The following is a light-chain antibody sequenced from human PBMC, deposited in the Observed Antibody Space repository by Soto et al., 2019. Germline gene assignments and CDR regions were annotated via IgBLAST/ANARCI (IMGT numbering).Light chain of an antibody. CDR2: NNN. CDR3: AAWDDTLSGAV. J-gene: IGLJ7*01. Sequence: QSVLTQPPSASGTPGQRVTISCSGSSSNIGSRSVNWYKQLPGTAPKLLIYNNNQRPSAVPDRFSGSKSGTSASLAISGLQSEDEADYYCAAWDDTLSGAVFGGGTQLTVL. CDR1: SSNIGSRS. V-gene: IGLV1-44*01.